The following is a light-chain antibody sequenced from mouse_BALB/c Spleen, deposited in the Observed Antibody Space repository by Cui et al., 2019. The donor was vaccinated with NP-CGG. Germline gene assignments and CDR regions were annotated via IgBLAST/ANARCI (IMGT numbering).Light chain of an antibody. V-gene: IGLV1*01. J-gene: IGLJ1*01. CDR1: TGTVTTSNY. CDR3: VLWYSNHWV. CDR2: GTN. Sequence: QAVVTQESALTTSPGETVTLTCRSSTGTVTTSNYANWVQEKPDHLFTGLIGGTNNRVPGVPARFSGSLIGDKAALTITGAQTEDEAIYFCVLWYSNHWVFGGGTKLTVL.